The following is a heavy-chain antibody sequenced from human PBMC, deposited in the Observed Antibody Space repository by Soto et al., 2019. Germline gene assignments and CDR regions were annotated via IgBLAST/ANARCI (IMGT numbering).Heavy chain of an antibody. V-gene: IGHV3-30-3*01. J-gene: IGHJ4*02. CDR2: ISSDVVNY. CDR3: AWGGAWTVEGLGY. CDR1: GFTFSSFA. D-gene: IGHD3-16*01. Sequence: QVQLVESGGGVVQPGRSLRLSCAASGFTFSSFAMHWVRQAPGKGLEWLAVISSDVVNYYYAESVKGRFTISRDNSKSRLYVPMNPLRNEETAGYYCAWGGAWTVEGLGYWGQGTLVTVS.